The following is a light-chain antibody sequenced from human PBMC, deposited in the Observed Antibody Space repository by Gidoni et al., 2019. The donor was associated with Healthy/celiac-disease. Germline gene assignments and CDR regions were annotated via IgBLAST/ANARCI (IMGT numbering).Light chain of an antibody. CDR1: QSVSSSY. Sequence: DIVLTQSPGPLSLSPGERATLSCRASQSVSSSYLAWYQQKPGQAPRLLIYGASSRATGIPDRFSGSGSGTDFTLTISRLEPEDFAVYYCQQYGSSRLTFGGGTKVEIK. CDR3: QQYGSSRLT. V-gene: IGKV3-20*01. J-gene: IGKJ4*01. CDR2: GAS.